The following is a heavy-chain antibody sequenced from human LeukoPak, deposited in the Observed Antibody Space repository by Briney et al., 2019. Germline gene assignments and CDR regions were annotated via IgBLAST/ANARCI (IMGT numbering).Heavy chain of an antibody. J-gene: IGHJ4*02. CDR2: IIPIFGTA. Sequence: SVKVSCKASGGTFSSYAISWVRQAPGQGLEWMGRIIPIFGTANYAQKFQGRVTITTDESTSTAYMELSSLRSEDTAVYYCARDAGYYDFWSGYHGYWGQGTLITVSS. CDR1: GGTFSSYA. D-gene: IGHD3-3*01. CDR3: ARDAGYYDFWSGYHGY. V-gene: IGHV1-69*05.